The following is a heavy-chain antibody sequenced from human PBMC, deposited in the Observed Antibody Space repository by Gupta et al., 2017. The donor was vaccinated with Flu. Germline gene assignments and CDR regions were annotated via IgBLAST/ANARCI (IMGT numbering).Heavy chain of an antibody. D-gene: IGHD3-9*01. CDR2: IYYSGST. Sequence: GWIRQPPGKGLEWIGSIYYSGSTYYNPSLKSRVTISVDTSKNQFSLKLSSVTAADTAVYYCARHISMCWFDPWGQGTLVTVSS. CDR3: ARHISMCWFDP. V-gene: IGHV4-39*01. J-gene: IGHJ5*02.